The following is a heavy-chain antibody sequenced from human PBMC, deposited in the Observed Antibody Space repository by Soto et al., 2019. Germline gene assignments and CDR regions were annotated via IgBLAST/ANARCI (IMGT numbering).Heavy chain of an antibody. CDR3: GRGRSGQIVVFY. V-gene: IGHV1-46*01. Sequence: ASVKVSCKASGYTFTSYYMHWVRQAPGQGLEWMGIINPSGGSTSYAQKFQGRVTMTRDTSTSTVYMELSSLSPDDTAVYYCGRGRSGQIVVFYWGQGTPVTVSS. CDR1: GYTFTSYY. CDR2: INPSGGST. J-gene: IGHJ4*02. D-gene: IGHD1-26*01.